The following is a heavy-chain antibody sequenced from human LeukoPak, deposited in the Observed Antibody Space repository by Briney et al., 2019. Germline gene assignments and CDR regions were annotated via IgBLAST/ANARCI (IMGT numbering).Heavy chain of an antibody. CDR1: GGSISSGSYY. J-gene: IGHJ4*02. CDR3: ARHVEATKYYFDY. CDR2: IYTSGST. V-gene: IGHV4-61*02. D-gene: IGHD2-8*01. Sequence: SETLSLTCTVSGGSISSGSYYWSWIRQPAGKGLEWIGRIYTSGSTNYNPSLKSRVTISVDTSKNQFSLKLSSVTAADTAVYYCARHVEATKYYFDYWGQGTLVTVSS.